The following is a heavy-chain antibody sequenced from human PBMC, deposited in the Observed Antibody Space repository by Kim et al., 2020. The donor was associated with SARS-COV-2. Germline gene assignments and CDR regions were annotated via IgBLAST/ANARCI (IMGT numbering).Heavy chain of an antibody. J-gene: IGHJ4*02. Sequence: IQGRVTITADESTSTAYMELSSLRSEDTAVYYCARGAYYYDSSGPPFDYWGQGTLVTVSS. V-gene: IGHV1-69*01. CDR3: ARGAYYYDSSGPPFDY. D-gene: IGHD3-22*01.